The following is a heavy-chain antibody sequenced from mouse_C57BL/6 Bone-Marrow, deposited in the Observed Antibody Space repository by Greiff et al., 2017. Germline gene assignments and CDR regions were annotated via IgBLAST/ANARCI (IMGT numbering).Heavy chain of an antibody. CDR3: ARDCYYYAMDY. J-gene: IGHJ4*01. Sequence: QVQLQQPGAELVKPGASVKLSCKASGYTFTSYWMQWVKQRPGQGLEWIGEIDPSDSYTNYNQKFKGKATLTVDTSSSTAYMQLSSLTSEDSAVYYCARDCYYYAMDYWGQGTSVTVSS. CDR2: IDPSDSYT. V-gene: IGHV1-50*01. CDR1: GYTFTSYW.